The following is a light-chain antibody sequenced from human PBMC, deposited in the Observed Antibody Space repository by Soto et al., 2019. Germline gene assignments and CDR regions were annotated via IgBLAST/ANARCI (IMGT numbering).Light chain of an antibody. Sequence: DVQMTQSPSTLSASVGDSVTITCRASQSIAASLAWYQLKPGEAPKLLIYDVSNLESGVPSRFSGSGSGTEFSLTIRSLHPDDFATYYCQQYQNLWTFGQGTKVEIK. CDR3: QQYQNLWT. V-gene: IGKV1-5*01. J-gene: IGKJ1*01. CDR1: QSIAAS. CDR2: DVS.